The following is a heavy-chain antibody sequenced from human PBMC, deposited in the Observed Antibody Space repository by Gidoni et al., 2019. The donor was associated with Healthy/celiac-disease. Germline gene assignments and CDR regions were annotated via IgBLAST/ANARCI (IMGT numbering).Heavy chain of an antibody. D-gene: IGHD3-22*01. J-gene: IGHJ4*02. V-gene: IGHV3-7*01. CDR2: IKQDGSEK. CDR1: GFTFSSDW. CDR3: ARDRTSRSSAHWGFDY. Sequence: EVQLVESGGGLVQPGGSLRLSCAASGFTFSSDWMSWVRQAPGKGLEWVANIKQDGSEKYYVDSVKGRFTISRDNAKNSLYLQMNSLRAEDTAVYYCARDRTSRSSAHWGFDYWGQGTLVTVSS.